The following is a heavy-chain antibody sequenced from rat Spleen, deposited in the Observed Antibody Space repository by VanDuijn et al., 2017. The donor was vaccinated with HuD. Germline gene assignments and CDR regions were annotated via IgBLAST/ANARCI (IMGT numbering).Heavy chain of an antibody. V-gene: IGHV5-25*01. CDR3: TRGGGLQWLNWFAY. D-gene: IGHD1-1*01. Sequence: EVQLVESGGGLVQPGRSMKLSCAASGFTFSNYGMAWVRQAPKKGLEWVASISTGDDDTYYRDSVKGRFTISRDDEESTLYLQMDSLRSEDTATYYCTRGGGLQWLNWFAYWGQGTLVTVSS. J-gene: IGHJ3*01. CDR2: ISTGDDDT. CDR1: GFTFSNYG.